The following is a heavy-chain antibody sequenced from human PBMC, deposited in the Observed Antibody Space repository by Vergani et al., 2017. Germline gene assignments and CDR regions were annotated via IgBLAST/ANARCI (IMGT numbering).Heavy chain of an antibody. CDR2: IYHSGST. Sequence: QVPLQESGPGLVKPSETLTLTCAVSGSSNSSGSYWGWIRQPPGKGLEWIGSIYHSGSTYYNPSLKSRVTISVDTSKNQFSLKLSSVTAADTAVYYCARWSIGEYWFDPWGQGTLVTVSS. V-gene: IGHV4-38-2*01. D-gene: IGHD6-6*01. CDR3: ARWSIGEYWFDP. J-gene: IGHJ5*02. CDR1: GSSNSSGSY.